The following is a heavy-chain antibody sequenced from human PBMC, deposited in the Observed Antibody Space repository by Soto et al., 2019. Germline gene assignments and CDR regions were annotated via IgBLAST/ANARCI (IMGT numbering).Heavy chain of an antibody. J-gene: IGHJ4*02. CDR2: ISKDGSVI. CDR3: VRSRSGAVPDSFAY. D-gene: IGHD3-10*01. Sequence: QVQPVESGGGVVPPGRSLRLSCAASGFMFSRYAMHWVRQAPGKGLEWVAVISKDGSVIYYADSVKGRFTISRDKSKNMVYLQLNSLRDEDTAVFYCVRSRSGAVPDSFAYWGQGTLVTVAS. V-gene: IGHV3-30*04. CDR1: GFMFSRYA.